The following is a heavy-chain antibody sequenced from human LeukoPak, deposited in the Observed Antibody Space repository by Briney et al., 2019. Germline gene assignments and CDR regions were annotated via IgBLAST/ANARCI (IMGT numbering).Heavy chain of an antibody. V-gene: IGHV1-2*02. CDR1: GYTFTGYY. D-gene: IGHD2-15*01. J-gene: IGHJ3*02. CDR3: ARDLGGGTGPFDI. CDR2: INPNSGGT. Sequence: GASVKVSCKASGYTFTGYYMHWVRQAPGQGLEWMGWINPNSGGTNYAQKFQGRVTMTRDTSISTAYMELSRLRSDDTAAYYCARDLGGGTGPFDIWGQGTMVTVSS.